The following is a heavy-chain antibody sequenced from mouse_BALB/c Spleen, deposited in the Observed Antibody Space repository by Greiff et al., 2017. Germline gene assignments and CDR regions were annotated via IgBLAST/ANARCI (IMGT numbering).Heavy chain of an antibody. V-gene: IGHV5-4*02. J-gene: IGHJ4*01. Sequence: EVKLMESGGGLVKPGGSLKLSCAASGFTFSDYYMYWVRQTPEKRLEWVATISDGGSYTYYPDSVKGRFTISRDNAKNNLYLQMSSLKSEDTAMYYCARDKGVYYRYAMDYWGQGTSVTVSS. D-gene: IGHD2-12*01. CDR3: ARDKGVYYRYAMDY. CDR1: GFTFSDYY. CDR2: ISDGGSYT.